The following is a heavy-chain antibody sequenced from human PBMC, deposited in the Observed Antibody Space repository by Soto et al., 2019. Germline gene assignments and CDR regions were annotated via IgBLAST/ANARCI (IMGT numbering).Heavy chain of an antibody. CDR1: GFTFSSHA. V-gene: IGHV3-23*01. D-gene: IGHD6-13*01. CDR2: LSDSGGSI. CDR3: AKVSSSWYAGFFDL. Sequence: EVQLLESGGGLVQPGGSLRLSCTASGFTFSSHAMTWVRQAPGKGLEWVSGLSDSGGSIYYADSVKGRFTISGDNSMNTLYLQMNTLRAEDTAIYYCAKVSSSWYAGFFDLWGQGTLVTVSS. J-gene: IGHJ4*02.